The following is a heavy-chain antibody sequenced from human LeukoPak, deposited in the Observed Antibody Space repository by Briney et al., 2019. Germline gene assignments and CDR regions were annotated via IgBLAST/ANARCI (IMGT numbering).Heavy chain of an antibody. CDR3: ARGLGVVPVVR. D-gene: IGHD2-2*01. J-gene: IGHJ4*02. Sequence: GGSLRLSCAASGFTFSSYWMHWVRQAPGKGLVWVSRINSDGSSTTYADSVKGRFTIPRDNAKNTLYLQMNSLRAEDTAVYYCARGLGVVPVVRWGQGTLVTVSS. CDR2: INSDGSST. CDR1: GFTFSSYW. V-gene: IGHV3-74*01.